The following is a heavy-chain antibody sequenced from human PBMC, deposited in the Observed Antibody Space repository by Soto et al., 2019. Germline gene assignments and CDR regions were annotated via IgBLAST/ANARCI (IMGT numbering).Heavy chain of an antibody. V-gene: IGHV3-74*01. CDR3: ARGGFSGSGSFIQGDY. CDR1: GFTFSSYW. Sequence: EVQLVESGGGLVQPRGSLRLSCVASGFTFSSYWMHWVRQAPGKGLVWVSRIKSDGSNINYADSVKGRFTISRDNAKNTLYLQMNSLIGEDTAIYYCARGGFSGSGSFIQGDYWGQGTLVTVSS. J-gene: IGHJ4*02. D-gene: IGHD3-10*01. CDR2: IKSDGSNI.